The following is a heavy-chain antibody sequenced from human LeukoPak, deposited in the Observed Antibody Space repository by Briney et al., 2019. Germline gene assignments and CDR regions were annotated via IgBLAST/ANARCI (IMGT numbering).Heavy chain of an antibody. V-gene: IGHV1-46*01. CDR3: AREASGGYFDY. CDR1: GFTFTNYY. J-gene: IGHJ4*02. Sequence: ASVKVSCKASGFTFTNYYMHWVRQAPGQGLEWMGLINPSGSSTNYAQKFRGRVTMTRDTSTTTVYMELSSLRSEDTAVYYCAREASGGYFDYGGQGTLVTVSS. CDR2: INPSGSST. D-gene: IGHD2-8*02.